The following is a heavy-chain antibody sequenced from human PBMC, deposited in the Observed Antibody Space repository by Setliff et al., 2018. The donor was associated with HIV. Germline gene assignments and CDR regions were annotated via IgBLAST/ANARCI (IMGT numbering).Heavy chain of an antibody. CDR2: INHSGRT. Sequence: SETLSLTCGIYGGSFSDYYWSWIRQPPGKGLEWIGEINHSGRTKYSPSLRSRVSISVDTSKNQFSLKLSSVTAADTAVYYCARNPCSGGSCPDAFDIWGQGTMVTVSS. D-gene: IGHD2-15*01. V-gene: IGHV4-34*01. CDR1: GGSFSDYY. CDR3: ARNPCSGGSCPDAFDI. J-gene: IGHJ3*02.